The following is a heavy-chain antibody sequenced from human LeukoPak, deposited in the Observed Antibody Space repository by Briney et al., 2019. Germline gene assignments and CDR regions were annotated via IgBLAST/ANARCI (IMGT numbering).Heavy chain of an antibody. CDR1: GYTFTSYA. CDR3: ARIPFYYYGMDV. V-gene: IGHV1-3*01. Sequence: ASVKVSCKASGYTFTSYAIHWVRQAPGQRLEWMGWINADTGNTKYSQKFQGRVTITRDTSASTAYMELSSLRSEDTAVYYCARIPFYYYGMDVWGKGTTVTVSS. D-gene: IGHD2-2*02. CDR2: INADTGNT. J-gene: IGHJ6*04.